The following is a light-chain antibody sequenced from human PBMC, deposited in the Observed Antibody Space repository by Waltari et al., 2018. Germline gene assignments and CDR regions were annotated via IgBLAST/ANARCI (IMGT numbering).Light chain of an antibody. CDR3: CSVASSGTYV. CDR2: DGD. V-gene: IGLV2-23*01. Sequence: QSALTQPASVSGSPGQSITISCTGTSSYVGGYNYFSWYQQHPDKAPKLMMYDGDVRHSGGSIRFFGSKSGNTASLTISGLQAEDEAHYYCCSVASSGTYVFGTGTEVTVL. J-gene: IGLJ1*01. CDR1: SSYVGGYNY.